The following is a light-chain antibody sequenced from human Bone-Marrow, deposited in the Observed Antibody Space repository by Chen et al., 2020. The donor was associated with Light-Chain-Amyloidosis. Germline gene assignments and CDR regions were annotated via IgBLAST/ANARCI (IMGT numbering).Light chain of an antibody. CDR3: QVWDRSSDRPV. Sequence: SYVLTQPSSVSVAPGPTATIPCGGNNIGSTSVHWYQQTPGQAPLLVVYDDSDRPSGIHERLSGSNSGNTATLTISRVEAGDEADYYCQVWDRSSDRPVFGGGTKLTVL. J-gene: IGLJ3*02. CDR1: NIGSTS. CDR2: DDS. V-gene: IGLV3-21*02.